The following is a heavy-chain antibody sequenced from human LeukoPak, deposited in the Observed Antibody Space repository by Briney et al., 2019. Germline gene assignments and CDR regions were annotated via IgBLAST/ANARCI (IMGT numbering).Heavy chain of an antibody. CDR3: ARSSNLAYNWFDP. CDR2: INHSGST. J-gene: IGHJ5*02. V-gene: IGHV4-34*01. CDR1: GGSFSGYH. D-gene: IGHD2-2*01. Sequence: SETLSLTCGVHGGSFSGYHWSWIREPPGKGLEWIGEINHSGSTNYNSSLKSRVTISVDTSKNQFSLKLSSVTAADTAVYYCARSSNLAYNWFDPWGQGTLVTVSS.